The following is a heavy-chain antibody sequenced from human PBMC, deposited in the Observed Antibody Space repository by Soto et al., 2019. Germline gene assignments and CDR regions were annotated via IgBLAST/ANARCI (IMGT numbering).Heavy chain of an antibody. CDR2: IYHTWNT. J-gene: IGHJ6*02. Sequence: QVQLHQSGPGLVKPSQTLSLAGTVIGVSVNTGDNYWRWVRQSPGRGREWIGYIYHTWNTFYNPALENRVTMSVDASKNQFSLTLTSVTAADTAVYFCAREPLDGMDVWGQGTNVTVSS. CDR3: AREPLDGMDV. V-gene: IGHV4-30-4*01. CDR1: GVSVNTGDNY.